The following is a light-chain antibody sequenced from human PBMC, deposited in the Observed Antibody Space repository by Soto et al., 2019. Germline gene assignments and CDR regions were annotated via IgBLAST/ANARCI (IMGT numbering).Light chain of an antibody. Sequence: EIVMTQSPATLSVPPGERATLSCRASQSVTSNLAWYQHKPGQAPRLLIYGASTGATGIPARFSGSGSGTDFTLTINSLEPEDFAVYYCQQRSNWPSITFGGGTKVDIK. V-gene: IGKV3-15*01. CDR1: QSVTSN. J-gene: IGKJ4*01. CDR3: QQRSNWPSIT. CDR2: GAS.